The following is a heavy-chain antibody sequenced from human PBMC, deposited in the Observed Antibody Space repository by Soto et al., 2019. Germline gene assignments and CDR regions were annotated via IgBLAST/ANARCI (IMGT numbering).Heavy chain of an antibody. Sequence: SLRLSCAASGFTFDDYAMHWVRQAPGKGLEWVSGISWNSGSIGYADSVKGRFTISRDNAKNSLYLQMNSLRAEDTALYYCAKEAAADAFDIWGQGTMVTVSS. CDR3: AKEAAADAFDI. J-gene: IGHJ3*02. D-gene: IGHD6-13*01. V-gene: IGHV3-9*01. CDR1: GFTFDDYA. CDR2: ISWNSGSI.